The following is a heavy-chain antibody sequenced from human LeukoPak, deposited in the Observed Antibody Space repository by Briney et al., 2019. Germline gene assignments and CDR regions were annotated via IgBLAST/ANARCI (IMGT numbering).Heavy chain of an antibody. Sequence: SETLSLTCTVSGGSISSYYWSWIRQPPGKGLEWIGYIYYSGSTNYNPSLKSRVTISADTSKNQFSLKLSSVTAADTAVYYCARGSFRSSFFYYGMDVWGQGTTVTVSS. D-gene: IGHD6-13*01. CDR3: ARGSFRSSFFYYGMDV. CDR1: GGSISSYY. J-gene: IGHJ6*02. V-gene: IGHV4-59*01. CDR2: IYYSGST.